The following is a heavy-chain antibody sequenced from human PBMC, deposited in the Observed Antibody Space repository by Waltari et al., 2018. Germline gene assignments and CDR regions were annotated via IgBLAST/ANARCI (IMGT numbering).Heavy chain of an antibody. CDR3: ASEGGENCGGDCYYPSWFDP. J-gene: IGHJ5*02. CDR2: MKPNSGNT. D-gene: IGHD2-21*02. Sequence: QVQLVQSGAEVKKPGASVTVSCKASGYPFTSYDINWVRQATGQGLEWMGWMKPNSGNTGYAQKFQGRVTITADETTSTAYMELSSLRAEDTAVYYCASEGGENCGGDCYYPSWFDPWGRGTLVTVSS. CDR1: GYPFTSYD. V-gene: IGHV1-8*01.